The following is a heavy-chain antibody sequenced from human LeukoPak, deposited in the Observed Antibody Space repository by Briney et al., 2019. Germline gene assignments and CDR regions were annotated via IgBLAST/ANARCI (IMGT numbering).Heavy chain of an antibody. CDR3: AGQVDTYVYFDN. Sequence: SETLSLTCSVSGGSLSSYYWSWIRQPPGKGLEWIAYIYSSGSANYNPSLKSRVTISVDTSKNQFSLKLGSLTAADTAVYYCAGQVDTYVYFDNWGQGTLVTVSS. J-gene: IGHJ4*02. CDR1: GGSLSSYY. CDR2: IYSSGSA. D-gene: IGHD3-16*01. V-gene: IGHV4-59*08.